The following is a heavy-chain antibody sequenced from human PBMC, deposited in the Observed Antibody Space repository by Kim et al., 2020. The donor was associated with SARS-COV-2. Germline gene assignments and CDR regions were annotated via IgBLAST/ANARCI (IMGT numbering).Heavy chain of an antibody. D-gene: IGHD1-26*01. CDR3: TRYGRYGGSVFDH. V-gene: IGHV4-59*01. J-gene: IGHJ4*02. Sequence: YNPSLKSRVAISVDTSKNQFSLHLTSVTAADTAVYYCTRYGRYGGSVFDHWGQGILVTVSS.